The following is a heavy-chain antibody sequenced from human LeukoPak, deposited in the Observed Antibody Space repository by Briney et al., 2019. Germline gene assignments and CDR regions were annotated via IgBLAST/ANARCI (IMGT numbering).Heavy chain of an antibody. V-gene: IGHV3-7*01. CDR2: IKQDGSEK. D-gene: IGHD5-24*01. CDR1: GFTFSSYA. Sequence: PGGSLRLSCAASGFTFSSYAMSWVRQAPGKGLEWVANIKQDGSEKYYVDSVKGRFTISRDNAKNSLYLQMNSLRAEDTAVYYCASRISDLDGYNPYFDYWGQGTLVTVSS. CDR3: ASRISDLDGYNPYFDY. J-gene: IGHJ4*02.